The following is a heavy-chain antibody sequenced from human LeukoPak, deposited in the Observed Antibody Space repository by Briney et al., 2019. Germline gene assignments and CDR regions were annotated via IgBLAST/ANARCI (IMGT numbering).Heavy chain of an antibody. J-gene: IGHJ4*02. CDR2: IIPILGIA. Sequence: SVKVSCKASGGTFSSYAISWVRQAPGQGLEWMGRIIPILGIANYAQKFQGRVTITADKSTSTAYVELSSLRSEDTAVYYCASPLSGLRTDWDFDYWGQGTLVTVSS. V-gene: IGHV1-69*04. CDR3: ASPLSGLRTDWDFDY. CDR1: GGTFSSYA. D-gene: IGHD3-9*01.